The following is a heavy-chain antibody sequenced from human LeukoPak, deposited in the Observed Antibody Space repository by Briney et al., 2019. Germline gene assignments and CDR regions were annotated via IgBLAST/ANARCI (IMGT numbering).Heavy chain of an antibody. CDR2: INPNSGGT. V-gene: IGHV1-2*02. Sequence: ASVKVSCKASGYTFTGYYMHWVRQAPGQGLEWMGWINPNSGGTNYAQKFQGRVTMTRDTSISTAYMELSRLRSDDTAVYYCARGVVLRHFDWLLHFDYWGQGTLVTVSS. D-gene: IGHD3-9*01. J-gene: IGHJ4*02. CDR1: GYTFTGYY. CDR3: ARGVVLRHFDWLLHFDY.